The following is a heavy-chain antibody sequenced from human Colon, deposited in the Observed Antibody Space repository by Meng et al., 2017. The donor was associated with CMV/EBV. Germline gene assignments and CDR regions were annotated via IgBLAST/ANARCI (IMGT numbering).Heavy chain of an antibody. V-gene: IGHV4-59*01. CDR1: GGSMITYY. J-gene: IGHJ6*02. Sequence: GSLRLSCTVSGGSMITYYYTWIRQTPGRGLEWLGYVYFSGRTKYNPSFMSRVTITRDTSKNQFPLELTSVTAADTAFYYCARESMVAVSRYFYSVMDVWRQGTTVTVSS. CDR3: ARESMVAVSRYFYSVMDV. D-gene: IGHD2-8*01. CDR2: VYFSGRT.